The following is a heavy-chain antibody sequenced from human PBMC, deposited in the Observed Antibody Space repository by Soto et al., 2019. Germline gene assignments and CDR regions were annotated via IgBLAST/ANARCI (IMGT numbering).Heavy chain of an antibody. V-gene: IGHV1-69*13. D-gene: IGHD3-22*01. J-gene: IGHJ5*02. CDR3: ASSVRKSITMMVVVRETWFDP. CDR2: IIPIFGTA. Sequence: GASVKVSCKASGGTFSSYAISWVRQAPGQGLEWMGGIIPIFGTANYAQKFQGRVTITADESTSTAYMELSSLRSEDTAVYYCASSVRKSITMMVVVRETWFDPWGQGTLVTVSS. CDR1: GGTFSSYA.